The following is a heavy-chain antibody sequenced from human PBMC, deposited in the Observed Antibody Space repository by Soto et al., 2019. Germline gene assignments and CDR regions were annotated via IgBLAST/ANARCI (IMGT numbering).Heavy chain of an antibody. D-gene: IGHD3-10*01. CDR2: IYYSGST. CDR3: ATLWFGEGNY. J-gene: IGHJ4*02. V-gene: IGHV4-31*03. Sequence: SETLSLTCTVSGGSISSGGYYWSWIRQHPGKGLEWIGYIYYSGSTYYNLSLKSRVTISVDTSKNQFSLKLSSVTAADTAVYYCATLWFGEGNYWGQGTLVTVSS. CDR1: GGSISSGGYY.